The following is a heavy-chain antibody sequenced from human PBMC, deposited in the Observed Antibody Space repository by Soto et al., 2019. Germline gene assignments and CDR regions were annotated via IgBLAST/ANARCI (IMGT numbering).Heavy chain of an antibody. J-gene: IGHJ4*02. Sequence: QVQLVESGGGVVQPGRSLRLSCAASGFTFSSYGMHWVRQAPGKGLEWVAVISYDGSNKYYADSVKGRFTISRDNSKNTLYLQMNSLRAEDTAVYYCAKDLGPRYYFDYWGQGTLVTVSS. V-gene: IGHV3-30*18. CDR1: GFTFSSYG. CDR3: AKDLGPRYYFDY. CDR2: ISYDGSNK.